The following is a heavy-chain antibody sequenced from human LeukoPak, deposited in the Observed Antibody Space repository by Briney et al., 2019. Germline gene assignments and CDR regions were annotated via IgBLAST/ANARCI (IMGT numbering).Heavy chain of an antibody. CDR3: ATGSIVGATTFDY. Sequence: GGSLTLSCAASGFTFSDYYMSWIRQAPGKGLEWVSYISSSSSYRNYADSVKGRFTISRDNAKNSLYLQMHSLRAEDTAVYYCATGSIVGATTFDYWGQGTLVTVSS. CDR1: GFTFSDYY. CDR2: ISSSSSYR. V-gene: IGHV3-11*06. J-gene: IGHJ4*02. D-gene: IGHD1-26*01.